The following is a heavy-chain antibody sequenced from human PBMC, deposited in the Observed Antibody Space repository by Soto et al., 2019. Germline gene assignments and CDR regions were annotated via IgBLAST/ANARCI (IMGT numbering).Heavy chain of an antibody. CDR1: GGTFSSYT. Sequence: GASVKVSCKASGGTFSSYTISWVRQAPGQGLEWMGRIIPILSIANYAQKFQGRVTITADKSTSTAYMELSSLRSEDTAVYYCARGDGTYYYDSSGYPAFDYWGQGTLVTVSS. J-gene: IGHJ4*02. V-gene: IGHV1-69*02. CDR3: ARGDGTYYYDSSGYPAFDY. D-gene: IGHD3-22*01. CDR2: IIPILSIA.